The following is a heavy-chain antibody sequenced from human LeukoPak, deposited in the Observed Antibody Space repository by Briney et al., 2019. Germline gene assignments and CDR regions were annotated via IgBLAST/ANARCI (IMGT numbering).Heavy chain of an antibody. Sequence: GGSLRLSCAASGFTVSSNYMSWVRQAPGKGLEWVSVIYSGGSTYYADSVEGRFTISRDNSKNTLYLQMNSLRAEDTAVYYCARVSRDGYNPYFDYWGQGTLVTVSS. CDR3: ARVSRDGYNPYFDY. D-gene: IGHD5-24*01. V-gene: IGHV3-66*02. CDR2: IYSGGST. CDR1: GFTVSSNY. J-gene: IGHJ4*02.